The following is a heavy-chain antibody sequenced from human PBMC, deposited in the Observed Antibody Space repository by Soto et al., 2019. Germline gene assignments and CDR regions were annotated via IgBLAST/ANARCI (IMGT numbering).Heavy chain of an antibody. CDR3: ASGGRDTGGMDV. V-gene: IGHV1-69*13. CDR1: GGTFSSYA. J-gene: IGHJ6*02. CDR2: IIPIFGTA. D-gene: IGHD3-16*01. Sequence: GASVKVSCKASGGTFSSYAISWVRQAPGQGLEWMGGIIPIFGTANYAQKFQGRVTITADESTSTAYMELSSLRSEDTAVYYCASGGRDTGGMDVWGQGTTVTVSS.